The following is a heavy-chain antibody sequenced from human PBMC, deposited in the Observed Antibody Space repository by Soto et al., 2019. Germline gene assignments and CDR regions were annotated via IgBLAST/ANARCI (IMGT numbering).Heavy chain of an antibody. CDR2: IKSKTSGETT. Sequence: EVHVVESGGGLVKPGGSLRLSCAASGFTFAPAWMTWVRQSPGKGLEWVARIKSKTSGETTDYAAPVKGRFTISRDDSKSTVYLQMSSPNTEDTAIYYCSIDVASSGVGELDYWGQGTLVTVSS. CDR3: SIDVASSGVGELDY. J-gene: IGHJ4*02. D-gene: IGHD2-21*01. V-gene: IGHV3-15*01. CDR1: GFTFAPAW.